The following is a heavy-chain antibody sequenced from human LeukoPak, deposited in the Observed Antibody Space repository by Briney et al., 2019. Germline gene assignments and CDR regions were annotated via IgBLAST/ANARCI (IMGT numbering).Heavy chain of an antibody. CDR2: INSDGSTT. Sequence: GGSLRLSCAASGFTFSSYWMHWVRQAPGKGLVWVSRINSDGSTTSYADSVKGRFTISRDNAKNTLYLQTNSLRAEDTAVYYCAIDKPNFIAAAGTPQVDYWGQGTLVTVSS. V-gene: IGHV3-74*01. J-gene: IGHJ4*02. CDR3: AIDKPNFIAAAGTPQVDY. CDR1: GFTFSSYW. D-gene: IGHD6-13*01.